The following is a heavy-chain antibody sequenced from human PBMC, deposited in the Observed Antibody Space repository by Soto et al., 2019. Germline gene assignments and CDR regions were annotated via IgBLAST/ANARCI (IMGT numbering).Heavy chain of an antibody. D-gene: IGHD4-17*01. CDR3: ARVDYGDYGWYFDL. J-gene: IGHJ2*01. V-gene: IGHV3-53*01. CDR1: GFTVTNKY. Sequence: EVQLVESGGNLIQPGGSLRLSCAASGFTVTNKYMTWVRQAPGKCLEWVSLIYSGGATSYADSVKGRFPISRDNSKHLLYLQVNSLSAEDTAVYYCARVDYGDYGWYFDLWGRGTLFTVSS. CDR2: IYSGGAT.